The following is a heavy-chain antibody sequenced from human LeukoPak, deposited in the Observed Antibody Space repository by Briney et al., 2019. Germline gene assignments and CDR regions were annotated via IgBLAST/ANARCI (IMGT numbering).Heavy chain of an antibody. V-gene: IGHV4-59*02. Sequence: SQTLPLTCVVSGGSVSGYYWGWIRQPPGRGLEWIGYVYYSGSTNYNPSFKSRITISVDTSRNQFSLQLSSVTAADTAVYYCARIHRYCSGGACYVLDNWGQGTLVAVSS. CDR2: VYYSGST. CDR1: GGSVSGYY. J-gene: IGHJ4*02. D-gene: IGHD2-15*01. CDR3: ARIHRYCSGGACYVLDN.